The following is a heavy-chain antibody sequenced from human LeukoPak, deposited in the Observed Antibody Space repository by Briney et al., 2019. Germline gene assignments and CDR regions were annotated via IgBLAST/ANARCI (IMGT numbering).Heavy chain of an antibody. CDR1: GHTFTDHY. J-gene: IGHJ4*02. Sequence: ASVKVSCKASGHTFTDHYVHWLRQAPGQGLEWMGWINSKTGGTNYAAKFQGRVTMTRDTSISTAYMELSSLTFDDTAIYYCARNAMSDYWGQGTLVTVSS. CDR2: INSKTGGT. CDR3: ARNAMSDY. D-gene: IGHD2-2*01. V-gene: IGHV1-2*02.